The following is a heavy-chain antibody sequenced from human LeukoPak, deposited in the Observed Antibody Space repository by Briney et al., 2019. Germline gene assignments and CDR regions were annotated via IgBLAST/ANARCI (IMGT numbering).Heavy chain of an antibody. Sequence: GGSLRLSCAASGFTVSSNYMSWVRQAPGKGLEWVSVIYSGGSTYYADSVKGRFTISRDNSKNTLYLQMNSLRAEDTAIYHCASVVVTAIRDYWGQGTLVTVSS. D-gene: IGHD2-21*02. CDR2: IYSGGST. V-gene: IGHV3-53*01. CDR1: GFTVSSNY. CDR3: ASVVVTAIRDY. J-gene: IGHJ4*02.